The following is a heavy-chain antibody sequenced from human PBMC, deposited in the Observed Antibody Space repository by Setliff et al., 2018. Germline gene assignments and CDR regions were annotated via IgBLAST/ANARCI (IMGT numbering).Heavy chain of an antibody. CDR3: ARHENDYGDYDDAFDI. CDR1: GGSINRDY. Sequence: PSETLSLTCSVSGGSINRDYWSWIRQPPGKGLEWIGYIYYSGRTNYNPSLRSRVTISVDTSKNQFSLKVSSVTAADTAVYYCARHENDYGDYDDAFDIWGQGTMVTVSS. J-gene: IGHJ3*02. V-gene: IGHV4-59*08. D-gene: IGHD4-17*01. CDR2: IYYSGRT.